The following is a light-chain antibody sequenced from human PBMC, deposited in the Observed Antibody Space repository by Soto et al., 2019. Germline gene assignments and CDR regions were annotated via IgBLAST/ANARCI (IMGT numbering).Light chain of an antibody. Sequence: SVGDIVTITCRASQTISSWLAWYQQKPGKAPKLLIYKASTLKSGVPSRFSGSGSGTDFTLTISRLEPEDFAVYYCQQYGSSGTFGQGTKVDIK. V-gene: IGKV1-5*03. CDR3: QQYGSSGT. CDR2: KAS. J-gene: IGKJ1*01. CDR1: QTISSW.